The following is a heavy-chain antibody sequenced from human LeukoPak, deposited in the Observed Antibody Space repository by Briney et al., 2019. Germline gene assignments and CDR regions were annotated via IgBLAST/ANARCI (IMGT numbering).Heavy chain of an antibody. J-gene: IGHJ2*01. CDR2: INHSGST. Sequence: PPETLSLTCAVYGGSFSGYYWSWIRQPPGKGLEWIGEINHSGSTNYNPSLKSRVTISVDTSKNQFSLKLSSVTAADTAVYYCARKTSGSYSRYWYFDLWGRGTLVTVSS. D-gene: IGHD1-26*01. CDR1: GGSFSGYY. CDR3: ARKTSGSYSRYWYFDL. V-gene: IGHV4-34*01.